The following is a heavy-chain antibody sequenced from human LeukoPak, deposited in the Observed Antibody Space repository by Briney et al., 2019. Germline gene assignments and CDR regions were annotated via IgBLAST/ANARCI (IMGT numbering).Heavy chain of an antibody. CDR1: GFAFDDYA. Sequence: GGSLRLSCAASGFAFDDYAMHWVRQAPGKGLEWVSLISGDGGSTYYGDSVKGRFTISRDNSKNSLYLQMNSLRAEDTAFYYCARARSQLWFGEAWFDYWGQGTLVTVSS. CDR2: ISGDGGST. D-gene: IGHD3-10*01. CDR3: ARARSQLWFGEAWFDY. J-gene: IGHJ4*02. V-gene: IGHV3-43*02.